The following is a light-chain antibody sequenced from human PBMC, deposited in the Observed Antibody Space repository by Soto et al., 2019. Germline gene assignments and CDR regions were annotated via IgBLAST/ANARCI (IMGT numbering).Light chain of an antibody. CDR1: QRVSRN. CDR2: GAS. CDR3: QQYNNWPPTFT. V-gene: IGKV3-15*01. J-gene: IGKJ2*01. Sequence: EIVMTQSPATLSVSPGERATLSCRASQRVSRNLAWYQQKPGQAPRLLIYGASTRATGISARFSGSGSGTEFTLAISSLQSEDFAVYYCQQYNNWPPTFTFGQGTKLEVK.